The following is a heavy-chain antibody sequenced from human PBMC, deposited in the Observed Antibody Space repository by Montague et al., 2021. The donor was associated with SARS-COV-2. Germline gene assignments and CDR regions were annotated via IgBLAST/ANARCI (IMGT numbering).Heavy chain of an antibody. J-gene: IGHJ4*02. CDR3: ARDRAYYDFWSGPGADY. Sequence: SLRLSCAASGFTFSSYAMHWVRQAPGKGLEWVAVISYDGSNKYYVDSVKGRFTISRDNSKNTLYLQMNSLRAEDMAVYYCARDRAYYDFWSGPGADYWGQGTLVTVSS. V-gene: IGHV3-30*04. CDR2: ISYDGSNK. CDR1: GFTFSSYA. D-gene: IGHD3-3*01.